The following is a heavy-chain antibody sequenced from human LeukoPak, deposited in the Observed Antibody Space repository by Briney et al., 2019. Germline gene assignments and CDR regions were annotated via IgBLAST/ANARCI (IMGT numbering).Heavy chain of an antibody. CDR3: ARNYYDSSGYLDYFDY. J-gene: IGHJ4*02. Sequence: GGSLRLSCAASGFTFSDYYMSWIRQAPGKGLEWVSYISSSGSTMYYADSVKGRFTISRDNAKNSLYLQMNSLRAEDTAIYYCARNYYDSSGYLDYFDYWGQGTLVTVSS. V-gene: IGHV3-11*04. CDR2: ISSSGSTM. CDR1: GFTFSDYY. D-gene: IGHD3-22*01.